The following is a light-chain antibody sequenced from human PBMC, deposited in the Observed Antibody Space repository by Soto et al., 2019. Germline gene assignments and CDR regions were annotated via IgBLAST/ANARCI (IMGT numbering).Light chain of an antibody. V-gene: IGLV2-14*01. CDR3: NSYTSRSSSTYV. CDR2: DVS. J-gene: IGLJ1*01. Sequence: QSALTQPASVSGSPGQSITISYTGTSSDVGGYNYVSWYQQHPGKAPKLMIYDVSNRPSGVSNRFSGSKSGNTASLTISGLQAEDEADYYCNSYTSRSSSTYVFGTGTKLTVL. CDR1: SSDVGGYNY.